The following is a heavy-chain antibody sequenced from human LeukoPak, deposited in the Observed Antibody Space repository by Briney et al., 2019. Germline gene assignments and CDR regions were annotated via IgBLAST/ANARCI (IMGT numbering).Heavy chain of an antibody. J-gene: IGHJ4*02. Sequence: PGGSLRLSCAASGFTFSGYAMSWVREAPGEGLGWVSAISGSGGSTYYADSVKDRFTLSRDNSKNTLYLPMTSLRAADTAVYYCAAPGVPADTHYFDYWGQETLVTVSS. D-gene: IGHD2-2*01. V-gene: IGHV3-23*01. CDR2: ISGSGGST. CDR1: GFTFSGYA. CDR3: AAPGVPADTHYFDY.